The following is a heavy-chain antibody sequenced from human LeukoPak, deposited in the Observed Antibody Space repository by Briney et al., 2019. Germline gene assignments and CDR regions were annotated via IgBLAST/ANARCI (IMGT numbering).Heavy chain of an antibody. CDR3: ARADCSSTSCYKRYADYYYGMDV. Sequence: SETLSLTCTVSGGSISSGDYYWSWIRQPPGKGLEWIAYIYYSGSTYYNPSLKSRVTISVDTSKNQFSLKLSSVTAADTAVYYCARADCSSTSCYKRYADYYYGMDVWGQGTTVTVSS. D-gene: IGHD2-2*02. V-gene: IGHV4-30-4*01. CDR1: GGSISSGDYY. J-gene: IGHJ6*02. CDR2: IYYSGST.